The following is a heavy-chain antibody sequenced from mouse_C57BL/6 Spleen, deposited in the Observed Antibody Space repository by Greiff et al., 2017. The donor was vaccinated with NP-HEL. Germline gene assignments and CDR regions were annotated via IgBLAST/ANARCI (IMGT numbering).Heavy chain of an antibody. J-gene: IGHJ2*01. Sequence: EVMLVESGGDLVKPGGSLKLSCAASGFTFSSYGMSWVRQTPDKRLEWVATISSGGSYTYYPDSVKGRFTISRDNAKNTLYLQMSSLKSEDTAMYYCARLLITYYFDYWGQGTTLTVSS. D-gene: IGHD1-1*01. V-gene: IGHV5-6*01. CDR2: ISSGGSYT. CDR1: GFTFSSYG. CDR3: ARLLITYYFDY.